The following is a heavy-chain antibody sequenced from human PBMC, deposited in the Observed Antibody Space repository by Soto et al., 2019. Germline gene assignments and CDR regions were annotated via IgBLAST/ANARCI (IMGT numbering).Heavy chain of an antibody. CDR2: IIPILGIA. CDR1: GGTFSSYT. V-gene: IGHV1-69*08. J-gene: IGHJ4*02. CDR3: ARDTSRATSAY. Sequence: QVQLVQSGAEVKKPGSSVKVSCKASGGTFSSYTISWVRQAPGQGLEWMGRIIPILGIANYAQKFQGRVTITADKSTSTAYMELSSLRSEDTAGYYGARDTSRATSAYWGQGTPVTVSS.